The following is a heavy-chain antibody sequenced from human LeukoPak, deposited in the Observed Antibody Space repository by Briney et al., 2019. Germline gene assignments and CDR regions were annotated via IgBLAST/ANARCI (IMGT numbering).Heavy chain of an antibody. CDR2: IYPGESDI. CDR1: GDRLANNW. V-gene: IGHV5-51*01. Sequence: GESLKISCKISGDRLANNWIGWVRQMPGKGLEWVGLIYPGESDIRYSPSFQGQVTISADKSISTAYLQWSSLKASDTAMYYCARHNGWNSGYGNMDVWGKGTTVTVSS. D-gene: IGHD5-12*01. CDR3: ARHNGWNSGYGNMDV. J-gene: IGHJ6*03.